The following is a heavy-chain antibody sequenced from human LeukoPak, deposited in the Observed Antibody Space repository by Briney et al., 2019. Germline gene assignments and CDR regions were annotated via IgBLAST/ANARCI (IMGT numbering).Heavy chain of an antibody. D-gene: IGHD6-13*01. Sequence: PSETLSLTCTVSGGSISSSSYYWGWIRQPPGKGLEWIGSIYYSGSTYYNPSLKSRVTISVETSKNQFSLKLTSMTAADTAVYYCARHAWGSSWYYWFDPWGQGTLVTVSS. CDR3: ARHAWGSSWYYWFDP. V-gene: IGHV4-39*01. CDR2: IYYSGST. J-gene: IGHJ5*02. CDR1: GGSISSSSYY.